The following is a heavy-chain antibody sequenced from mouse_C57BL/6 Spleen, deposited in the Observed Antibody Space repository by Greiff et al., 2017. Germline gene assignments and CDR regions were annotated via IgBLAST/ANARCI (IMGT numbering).Heavy chain of an antibody. Sequence: VQLQQSGPELVKPGASVKISCKASGYAFSSSWMNWVKQRPGKGLEWIGRIYPGDGDTNYNGKFKGKATLTADKSSSTAYMQLSSLTSEDSAVYFYARKIFYGNYCSMDYWGQGTSVTVSS. V-gene: IGHV1-82*01. D-gene: IGHD2-1*01. CDR2: IYPGDGDT. J-gene: IGHJ4*01. CDR3: ARKIFYGNYCSMDY. CDR1: GYAFSSSW.